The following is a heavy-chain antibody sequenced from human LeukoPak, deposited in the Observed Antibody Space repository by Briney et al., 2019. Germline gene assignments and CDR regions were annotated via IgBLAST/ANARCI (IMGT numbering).Heavy chain of an antibody. CDR1: GFTFSSYS. J-gene: IGHJ6*04. D-gene: IGHD1-1*01. V-gene: IGHV3-21*06. CDR2: ISSSSTYI. CDR3: ARDPRFFTTQTTAYDMDV. Sequence: GGSLRLSCAASGFTFSSYSMNWVRQAPGKGLEWVSSISSSSTYIYYADSVKGRFTISRDNAKNSLYLQMNSLRAEDTAVYYCARDPRFFTTQTTAYDMDVWGKGTTVTVSS.